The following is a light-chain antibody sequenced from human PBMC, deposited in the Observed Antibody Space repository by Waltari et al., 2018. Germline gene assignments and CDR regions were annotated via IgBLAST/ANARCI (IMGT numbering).Light chain of an antibody. CDR2: GAS. Sequence: ELVMTQSPATLSVSPGERAPLSCRASQSVSSNLAWYQQKPGQAPRLLIYGASTRATGIPARFSGSGSGTEFTLTISSMQSEDFAVYYCQQYNNWFWTFGQGTKVEIK. V-gene: IGKV3-15*01. CDR1: QSVSSN. CDR3: QQYNNWFWT. J-gene: IGKJ1*01.